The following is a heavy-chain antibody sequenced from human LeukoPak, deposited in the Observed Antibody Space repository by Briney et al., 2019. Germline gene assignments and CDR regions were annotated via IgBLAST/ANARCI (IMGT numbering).Heavy chain of an antibody. CDR3: AKTAYDSSGYYSDY. CDR2: ISWDGGST. J-gene: IGHJ4*02. CDR1: GFTFDDYA. V-gene: IGHV3-43D*03. Sequence: GGTLRLSCAASGFTFDDYAMHWVRQAPGKGLEWVSLISWDGGSTYYADSVKGRFTISRDNSKNSLYLQMNSLRAEDTALYYCAKTAYDSSGYYSDYWGQGTLVTVSS. D-gene: IGHD3-22*01.